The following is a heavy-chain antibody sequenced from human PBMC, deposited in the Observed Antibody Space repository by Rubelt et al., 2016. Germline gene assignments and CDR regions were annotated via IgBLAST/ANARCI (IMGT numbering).Heavy chain of an antibody. CDR1: GGSFSGYY. CDR3: AGARAGYFQH. V-gene: IGHV4-34*01. CDR2: LNHSGST. J-gene: IGHJ1*01. Sequence: QVQLQQWGAGLLKPSETLSLTCAVYGGSFSGYYWSWIRQPPGKGLEWIGELNHSGSTNYNPSLKSRVTISVDTSKNQFSLKRSAVTAADTAVYYCAGARAGYFQHWGQGTLVTVSS.